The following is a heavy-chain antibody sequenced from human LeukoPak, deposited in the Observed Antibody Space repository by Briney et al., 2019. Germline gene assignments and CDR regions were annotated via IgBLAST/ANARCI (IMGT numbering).Heavy chain of an antibody. Sequence: SETLSLTCAVYGGSFSGYYWSWIRQPPGKGLEWIGEINHSGSTNYNPSLKSRVTISVDTSKNQFSLKLSSVTAADTAVYYCARVLGNYVLIFDYWGQGPLVTVSS. CDR3: ARVLGNYVLIFDY. D-gene: IGHD1-7*01. V-gene: IGHV4-34*01. CDR1: GGSFSGYY. J-gene: IGHJ4*02. CDR2: INHSGST.